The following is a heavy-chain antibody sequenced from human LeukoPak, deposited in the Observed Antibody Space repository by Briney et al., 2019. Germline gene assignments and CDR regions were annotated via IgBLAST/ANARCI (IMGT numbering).Heavy chain of an antibody. CDR1: GYTFTSYG. Sequence: GAPVKVSCKASGYTFTSYGISWVRQAPGQGLEWMGRINPYSGDTNFAQKFQGRVTMTRDTSITTAYMDLSSLTPDDTAVYFCARDQGSLTRSWYTGYWGQGTQVTVSS. CDR2: INPYSGDT. V-gene: IGHV1-2*06. CDR3: ARDQGSLTRSWYTGY. J-gene: IGHJ4*02. D-gene: IGHD6-13*01.